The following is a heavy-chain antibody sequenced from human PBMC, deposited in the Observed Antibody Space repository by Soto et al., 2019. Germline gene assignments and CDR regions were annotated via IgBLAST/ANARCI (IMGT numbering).Heavy chain of an antibody. CDR3: ARDAAYNDFWGGVMELYSYNMDV. V-gene: IGHV1-18*01. CDR2: ISAHNGYT. D-gene: IGHD3-3*01. J-gene: IGHJ6*02. CDR1: GYNFANYG. Sequence: QVQRVQSEAEVKKPGASLKVSCRASGYNFANYGISWVRQAPGQGLEWMGWISAHNGYTKYAQKVQGRVTMTADTSTSTAYMEMWSLRSDDTAVYYCARDAAYNDFWGGVMELYSYNMDVWGQGTTVTV.